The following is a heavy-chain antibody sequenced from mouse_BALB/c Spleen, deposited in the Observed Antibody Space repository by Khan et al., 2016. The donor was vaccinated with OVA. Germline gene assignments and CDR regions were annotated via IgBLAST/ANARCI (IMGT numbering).Heavy chain of an antibody. Sequence: QVQLKQSGPELVKPGASVRISCKASAYTFTSYYIHWVKQRPGQGLEWIGWIFPGNVNSNYNERFKGKATLTADKSSSTAYMQLSSLTSEDSAVYFCARAGYGSFAYWGQGTLVTVSA. J-gene: IGHJ3*01. V-gene: IGHV1S56*01. CDR1: AYTFTSYY. CDR2: IFPGNVNS. D-gene: IGHD2-10*02. CDR3: ARAGYGSFAY.